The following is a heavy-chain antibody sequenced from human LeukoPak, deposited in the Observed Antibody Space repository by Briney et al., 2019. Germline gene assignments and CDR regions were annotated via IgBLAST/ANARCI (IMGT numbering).Heavy chain of an antibody. J-gene: IGHJ4*02. CDR2: IYPGDSDT. Sequence: GESLKIPCKGSGYSFTSYWIGWVRQMPGKGLEWMGIIYPGDSDTRYSPSFQGQVTISADKSISTAYLQWSSLKASDTAMYYCARQRSGQWLVQGGLDYWGQGTLVTVSS. D-gene: IGHD6-19*01. CDR1: GYSFTSYW. V-gene: IGHV5-51*01. CDR3: ARQRSGQWLVQGGLDY.